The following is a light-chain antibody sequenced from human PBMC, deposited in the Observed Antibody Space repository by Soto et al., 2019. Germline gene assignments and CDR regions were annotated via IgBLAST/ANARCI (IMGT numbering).Light chain of an antibody. CDR1: HGISSW. CDR2: KAS. CDR3: QHYNSYSEA. Sequence: IRMTQSPSSLSASTGDRVTITCRASHGISSWLAWYQQKPGKAPKLLIYKASTLKSGVPSRFSGSGSGTEFTLTISSLQPDDFATYYCQHYNSYSEAFGQGAKVDIK. J-gene: IGKJ1*01. V-gene: IGKV1-5*03.